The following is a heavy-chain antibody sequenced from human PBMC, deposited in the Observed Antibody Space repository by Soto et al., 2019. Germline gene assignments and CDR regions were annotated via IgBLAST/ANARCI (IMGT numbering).Heavy chain of an antibody. J-gene: IGHJ3*02. CDR2: IIPIFGTA. V-gene: IGHV1-69*06. Sequence: SVKVSCKASGGTFSSYAISWVRQAPGQGLEWMGGIIPIFGTANYAQKFQGRVTMTEDTSTDTAYMELSSLRSEDTAVYYCATGPDGAFDIWGQGTMVTVSS. CDR3: ATGPDGAFDI. CDR1: GGTFSSYA.